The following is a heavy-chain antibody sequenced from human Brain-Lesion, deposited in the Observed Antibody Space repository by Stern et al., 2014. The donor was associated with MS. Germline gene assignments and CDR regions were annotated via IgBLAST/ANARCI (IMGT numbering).Heavy chain of an antibody. D-gene: IGHD2-2*01. V-gene: IGHV4-61*02. CDR2: IFNSGST. Sequence: VQLVQSGPGLVKPSQTLSLSCTVSGGSISSGGYYWSWIRQPPGKGLEWIGRIFNSGSTSYNPSHKSRVTISIDTSKNQFPLRLNSRTAADTAVYYCARGRVVPGFQYYATDVWGQGTTVIVSS. CDR3: ARGRVVPGFQYYATDV. CDR1: GGSISSGGYY. J-gene: IGHJ6*02.